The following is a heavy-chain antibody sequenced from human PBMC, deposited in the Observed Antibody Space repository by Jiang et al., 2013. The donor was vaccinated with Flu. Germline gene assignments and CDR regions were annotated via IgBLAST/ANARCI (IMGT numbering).Heavy chain of an antibody. CDR3: ARGDQWPAQYFHH. V-gene: IGHV4-59*13. J-gene: IGHJ1*01. D-gene: IGHD6-19*01. CDR1: GGSISSYF. Sequence: GPGLVKPSETLSLTCTVSGGSISSYFWSWIRQPPGKGLEWLGFVSYTGTTGYNPSLKSRVTISVDTSKNQFSLKLSSVTAADTAVYYCARGDQWPAQYFHHWGQGTLVTVSS. CDR2: VSYTGTT.